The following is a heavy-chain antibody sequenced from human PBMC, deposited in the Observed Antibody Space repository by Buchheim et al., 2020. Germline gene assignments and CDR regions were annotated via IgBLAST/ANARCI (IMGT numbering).Heavy chain of an antibody. CDR1: GYSFTNYW. CDR3: ARGPSSSLRFDCFDS. D-gene: IGHD2-15*01. J-gene: IGHJ5*01. V-gene: IGHV5-51*01. Sequence: EVQLVQSGAEVKKPGESLKISCKGSGYSFTNYWIGWVRQMPGKGLEWMGVFYPGDSDTRYSPSFQGQVTISADKSISTAYLQWNSLKASDTAIYYCARGPSSSLRFDCFDSWGQGTL. CDR2: FYPGDSDT.